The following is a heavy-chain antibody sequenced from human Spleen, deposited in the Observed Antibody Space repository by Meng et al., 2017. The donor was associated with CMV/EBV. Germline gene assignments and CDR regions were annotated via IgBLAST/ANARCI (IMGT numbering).Heavy chain of an antibody. D-gene: IGHD2-2*01. V-gene: IGHV1-18*01. CDR3: ARVIVVVPTGLFAELDY. Sequence: YSFSMYGISWVRQAPGQGLEWMGWINVYNDNTNYAQKFQGRVTMTTDTSTSTAYMELRGLRSDDTAVYYCARVIVVVPTGLFAELDYWGQGTLVTVSS. CDR1: YSFSMYG. J-gene: IGHJ4*02. CDR2: INVYNDNT.